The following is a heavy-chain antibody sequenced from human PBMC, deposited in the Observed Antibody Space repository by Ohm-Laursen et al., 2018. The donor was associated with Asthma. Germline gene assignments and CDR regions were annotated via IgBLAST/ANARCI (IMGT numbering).Heavy chain of an antibody. CDR1: GFTFSSFT. V-gene: IGHV3-23*01. J-gene: IGHJ2*01. D-gene: IGHD6-6*01. Sequence: SLRLSCTAPGFTFSSFTMNWVRQPPGKGLEWVSAISGSGGSTYYADSVKGRFTISRDNSKNTLYLQMNSLRAEDTAVYYCAKADSSSFRWYFDLWGRGTLVTVSS. CDR2: ISGSGGST. CDR3: AKADSSSFRWYFDL.